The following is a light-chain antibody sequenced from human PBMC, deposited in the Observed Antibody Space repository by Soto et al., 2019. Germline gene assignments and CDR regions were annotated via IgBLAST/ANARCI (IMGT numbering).Light chain of an antibody. CDR1: QNINNS. Sequence: DSQMTESASSLSAGVGGRVTITCQASQNINNSLNWYQQKPGRAPKLLISDASNLEAGVPSRFRGSGSGTDFTFTISRLQPEDIATYYCPQYENLPTFGQGTRREIK. V-gene: IGKV1-33*01. J-gene: IGKJ5*01. CDR3: PQYENLPT. CDR2: DAS.